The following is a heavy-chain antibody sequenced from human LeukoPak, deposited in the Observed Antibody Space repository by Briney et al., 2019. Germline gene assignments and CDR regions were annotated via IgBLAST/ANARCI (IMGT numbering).Heavy chain of an antibody. CDR1: GFTFSSYS. J-gene: IGHJ4*02. CDR3: THGSMYQLDY. D-gene: IGHD2-2*01. V-gene: IGHV3-23*01. CDR2: IIGGAGGT. Sequence: GGSLRLSCAASGFTFSSYSMNWVRQAPGKGVEWVSGIIGGAGGTYYADSVKGRFTISRDNSKNTLYLQMNSLRAEDTAVYYCTHGSMYQLDYWGQGTLVTVSS.